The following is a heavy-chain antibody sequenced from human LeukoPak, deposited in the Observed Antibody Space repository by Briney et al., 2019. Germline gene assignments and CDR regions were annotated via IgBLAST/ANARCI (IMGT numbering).Heavy chain of an antibody. CDR2: IIPIFGTA. V-gene: IGHV1-69*05. J-gene: IGHJ5*02. Sequence: SVKVSCKASGGTFSSYAISWVRQAPGQGLEWMGGIIPIFGTANYAQKFQGRVTITTDESTSTAYMELRSLRSEDTAVYYCASLSRGSSSWYGKYNWFDPWGQGTLVTVSS. D-gene: IGHD6-13*01. CDR3: ASLSRGSSSWYGKYNWFDP. CDR1: GGTFSSYA.